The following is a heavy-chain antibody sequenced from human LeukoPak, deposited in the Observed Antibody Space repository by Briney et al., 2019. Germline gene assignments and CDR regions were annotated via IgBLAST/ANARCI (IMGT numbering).Heavy chain of an antibody. J-gene: IGHJ4*02. CDR1: GFTFSYYA. Sequence: GGSLRLSSAVSGFTFSYYAMHWVRQAPGKGLEWVASIQSNGNEKYSSDSLKGRFTISRDNSKNALYLQMNTVRPEDTAVFYCARAVTRWPQGPYHFDYWGEGILITVSS. V-gene: IGHV3-30*02. D-gene: IGHD2-15*01. CDR2: IQSNGNEK. CDR3: ARAVTRWPQGPYHFDY.